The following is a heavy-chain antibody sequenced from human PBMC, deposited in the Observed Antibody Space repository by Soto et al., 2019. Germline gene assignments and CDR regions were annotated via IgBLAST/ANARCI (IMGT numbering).Heavy chain of an antibody. Sequence: ASVKVSCKASGGTFSSYAISWVRQAPGQGLEWMGGIIPIFGTANYAQKFQGRVTITADESTSTAYMELSSLRSEDTAVYYCASTGGPNYYYYYYGMDVWGQGTTVTVSS. CDR1: GGTFSSYA. J-gene: IGHJ6*02. CDR3: ASTGGPNYYYYYYGMDV. CDR2: IIPIFGTA. D-gene: IGHD2-8*01. V-gene: IGHV1-69*13.